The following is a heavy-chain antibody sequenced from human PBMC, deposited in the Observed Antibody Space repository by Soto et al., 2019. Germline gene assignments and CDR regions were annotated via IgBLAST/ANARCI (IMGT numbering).Heavy chain of an antibody. V-gene: IGHV3-30*04. D-gene: IGHD5-18*01. CDR3: ARDLSGYGYDY. CDR1: GFTFSSYA. J-gene: IGHJ4*02. CDR2: ISYDGSIK. Sequence: QVQLVESGGGVVQPGRSLKLSCADSGFTFSSYAMHWVRQAPGKGLEWVAIISYDGSIKYYADSVNGRFTISRDNSKNTLYLQMNSLRAEDTAVYYCARDLSGYGYDYWGQGTLVTVSS.